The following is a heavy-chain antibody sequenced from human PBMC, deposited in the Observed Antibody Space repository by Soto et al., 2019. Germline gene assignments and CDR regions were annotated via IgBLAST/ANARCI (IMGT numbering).Heavy chain of an antibody. J-gene: IGHJ4*02. Sequence: TSETLCLTCTVYGGSISSFCYYWSWIRQHPGKGLEWIGYIYYSGSTYYNPSLKSRVTISVDTSKNQFSLKLSSVTAADTAVYCCAREVSLTTVTTYFDYWGQGTLVTVSS. CDR2: IYYSGST. V-gene: IGHV4-31*03. CDR3: AREVSLTTVTTYFDY. CDR1: GGSISSFCYY. D-gene: IGHD4-17*01.